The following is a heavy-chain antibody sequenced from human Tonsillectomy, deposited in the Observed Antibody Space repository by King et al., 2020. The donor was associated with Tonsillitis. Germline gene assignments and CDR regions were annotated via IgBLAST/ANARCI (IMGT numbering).Heavy chain of an antibody. D-gene: IGHD6-13*01. J-gene: IGHJ2*01. CDR3: ARGVLAATGNWYFDL. V-gene: IGHV1-46*01. CDR1: GYTFTSYY. Sequence: QLVQSGAEVKKPGASVKVSCKASGYTFTSYYIHWVRQAPGQGLEWMGIINPSGGSTSYAQKFQGRVTMTRDTSTSTVYMELSSLRSEDTAVYHCARGVLAATGNWYFDLWGRGTLVTVSS. CDR2: INPSGGST.